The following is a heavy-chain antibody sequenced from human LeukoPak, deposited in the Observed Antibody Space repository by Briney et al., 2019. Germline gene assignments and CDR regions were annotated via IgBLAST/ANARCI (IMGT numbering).Heavy chain of an antibody. J-gene: IGHJ5*02. CDR2: IKQDGSEK. D-gene: IGHD3-3*01. Sequence: GGSLRLSCAASGFTFSSYSMNWVRQAPGKGLEWVANIKQDGSEKYYVDSVKGRFTISRDNAKNSLYLQMNSLRAEDTAVYYCARGTIPGFDPWGQGTLVTVSS. V-gene: IGHV3-7*03. CDR1: GFTFSSYS. CDR3: ARGTIPGFDP.